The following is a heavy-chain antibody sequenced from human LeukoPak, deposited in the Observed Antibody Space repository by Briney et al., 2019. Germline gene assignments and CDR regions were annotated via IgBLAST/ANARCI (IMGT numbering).Heavy chain of an antibody. D-gene: IGHD6-19*01. CDR2: IRYDGRNK. V-gene: IGHV3-30*02. Sequence: GGSLRLSCAASGFIFSSYGMHWVRQAPGKGLEWVAFIRYDGRNKYYADSVKGRFTISRDNSKNTLYLQMNSLRAEDTAVYYCAKVQDPFWLVQVKAPYYWGQGTLVTVSS. CDR1: GFIFSSYG. CDR3: AKVQDPFWLVQVKAPYY. J-gene: IGHJ4*02.